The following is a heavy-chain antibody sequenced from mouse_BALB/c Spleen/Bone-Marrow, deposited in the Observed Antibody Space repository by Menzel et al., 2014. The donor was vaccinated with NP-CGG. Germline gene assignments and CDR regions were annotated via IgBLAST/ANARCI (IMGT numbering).Heavy chain of an antibody. CDR1: GYSFTDYT. D-gene: IGHD1-1*02. CDR3: ARARWYDY. J-gene: IGHJ2*01. CDR2: SNPNNGGT. V-gene: IGHV1-22*01. Sequence: EVKLQESGPELVKPGSSVKMSCKTSGYSFTDYTIHWVKQSHGKSLEWIGDSNPNNGGTDYNQKFQDKATLTVDKSSRTAFMEFRSLAFEDSAVYYCARARWYDYWGQGTTLTVSS.